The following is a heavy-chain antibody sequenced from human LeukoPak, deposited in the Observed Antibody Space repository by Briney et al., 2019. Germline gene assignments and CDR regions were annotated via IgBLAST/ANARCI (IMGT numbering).Heavy chain of an antibody. CDR2: INHSGST. V-gene: IGHV4-34*01. CDR1: GGSFSGYY. D-gene: IGHD2-15*01. J-gene: IGHJ4*02. CDR3: ARLGGPYYFDY. Sequence: SETLSLTCAVYGGSFSGYYWSWIRQPPGKGLEWIGEINHSGSTNYNPSLKSRVTISVDTSKNQFSLKLSSVTAADTAVYYCARLGGPYYFDYWGQGTLVTVSS.